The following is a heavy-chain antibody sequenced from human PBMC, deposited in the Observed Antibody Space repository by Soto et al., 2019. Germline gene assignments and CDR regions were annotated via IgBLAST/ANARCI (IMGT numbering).Heavy chain of an antibody. CDR1: GGSISSSSYY. Sequence: KQSQTLSLTCTVSGGSISSSSYYWGWIRQPPGKGLEWIGSIYYSGSTYYNPSLKSRVTISVDTSKNQFSLKLSSVTAADTAVYYCARQQGYMRGPFFDYWGQGTLVTVSS. D-gene: IGHD5-12*01. V-gene: IGHV4-39*01. CDR3: ARQQGYMRGPFFDY. J-gene: IGHJ4*02. CDR2: IYYSGST.